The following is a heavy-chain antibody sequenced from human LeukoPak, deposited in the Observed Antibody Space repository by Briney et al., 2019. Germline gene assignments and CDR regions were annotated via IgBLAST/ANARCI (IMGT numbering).Heavy chain of an antibody. CDR3: ARRRKAYDSSGYYLYYFDY. Sequence: GESLKISFKGSGXSFTSYCISWVRQMPGKGVEWMGRIDPSDSYTNYSPSFQGHVTISADKSISTAYLQWSSLKASDTAMYYCARRRKAYDSSGYYLYYFDYWGQGTVVTVSS. J-gene: IGHJ4*02. V-gene: IGHV5-10-1*01. CDR2: IDPSDSYT. D-gene: IGHD3-22*01. CDR1: GXSFTSYC.